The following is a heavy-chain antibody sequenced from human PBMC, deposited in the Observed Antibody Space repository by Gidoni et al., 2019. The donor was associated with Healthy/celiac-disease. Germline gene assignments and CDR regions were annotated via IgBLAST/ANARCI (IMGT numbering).Heavy chain of an antibody. CDR1: GGSISSSSYY. CDR3: ARLASGSYNLFDY. V-gene: IGHV4-39*01. D-gene: IGHD1-26*01. J-gene: IGHJ4*02. CDR2: IYYSGST. Sequence: QLQLQESGPGLVKHSETLSLTCTVSGGSISSSSYYWGWIRQPPGKGLEWIGSIYYSGSTYYNPSLKSRVTISVDTSKNQFSLKLSSVTAADTAVYYCARLASGSYNLFDYWGQGTLVTVSS.